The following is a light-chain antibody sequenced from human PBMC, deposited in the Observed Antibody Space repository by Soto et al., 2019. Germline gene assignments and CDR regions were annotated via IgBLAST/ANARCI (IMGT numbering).Light chain of an antibody. CDR3: QQYNTFSLT. J-gene: IGKJ4*01. Sequence: DIQMTQSPSSLSASVGDRVTITCRASQRISTHLNWYQQKPGKAPNLLIYAAYTLQSGLPSRFSGSGSGTDFTLTISSLQPDDFATYYCQQYNTFSLTFGGGTKVDI. CDR1: QRISTH. V-gene: IGKV1-39*01. CDR2: AAY.